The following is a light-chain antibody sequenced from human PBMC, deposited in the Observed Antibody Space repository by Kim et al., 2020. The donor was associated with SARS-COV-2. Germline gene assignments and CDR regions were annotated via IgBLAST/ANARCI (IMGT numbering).Light chain of an antibody. CDR3: QQYNSGPRT. CDR2: GAS. J-gene: IGKJ4*01. V-gene: IGKV3-15*01. CDR1: QSVSSN. Sequence: EIEMTQSPATLSASPGDRVTLTCRASQSVSSNLAWYQQKPGQVPRLLIYGASTRDTGVPARFSGSGSGTEFTLTISSLQSEDVAVYYCQQYNSGPRTFGEGTKVEIK.